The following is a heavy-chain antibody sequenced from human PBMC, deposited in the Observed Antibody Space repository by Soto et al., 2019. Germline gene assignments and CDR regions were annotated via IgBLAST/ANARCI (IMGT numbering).Heavy chain of an antibody. CDR2: FSGDDRST. D-gene: IGHD2-15*01. CDR3: VLQYLDY. CDR1: GFPLSSYD. Sequence: VQLLQSGGGLVQPGGSLRLSCAGSGFPLSSYDVTWVRQAPGKGLEWVSSFSGDDRSTYYADSVKGRFTISRDNSKNTLYLEMNSLRVEDTAIYYCVLQYLDYWGQGTLVTVSS. V-gene: IGHV3-23*01. J-gene: IGHJ4*02.